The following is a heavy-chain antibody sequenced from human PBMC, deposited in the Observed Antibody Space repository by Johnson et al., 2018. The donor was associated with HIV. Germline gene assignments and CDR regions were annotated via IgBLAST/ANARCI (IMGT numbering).Heavy chain of an antibody. CDR1: GFTVSRNY. V-gene: IGHV3-53*01. CDR3: ARDYRGLTGSSSPSYAFDI. D-gene: IGHD1-20*01. Sequence: VQLVESGGGLIQPGGSLRLSCAASGFTVSRNYMIWIRQAPGEGLEWVSVIYSGGSTYYADSVKGRFTISRDNSKNTLYLQMNSLRADDTAVYYCARDYRGLTGSSSPSYAFDIWGQGTMVTVSS. CDR2: IYSGGST. J-gene: IGHJ3*02.